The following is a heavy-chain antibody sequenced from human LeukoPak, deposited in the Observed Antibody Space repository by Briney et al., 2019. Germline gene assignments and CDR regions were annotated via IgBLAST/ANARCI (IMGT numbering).Heavy chain of an antibody. J-gene: IGHJ4*02. Sequence: GRSMSLSCAPSGFFFSKYYMSWVRPAQGKWLEWVSSISGNGAITYYTDPVKGRFTISRDNYKNTLYLQMNSLRAEDTAVYYCARLPRTGPGDYWGQGTLVTVSS. CDR1: GFFFSKYY. D-gene: IGHD1-14*01. CDR2: ISGNGAIT. V-gene: IGHV3-23*01. CDR3: ARLPRTGPGDY.